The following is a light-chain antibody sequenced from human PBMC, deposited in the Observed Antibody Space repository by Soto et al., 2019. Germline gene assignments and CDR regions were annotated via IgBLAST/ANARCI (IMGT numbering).Light chain of an antibody. J-gene: IGLJ1*01. CDR2: EVT. CDR3: QSYDSSLSGSV. CDR1: SSDVGAYNY. V-gene: IGLV2-14*01. Sequence: QSVLTQHGSVSGSPGQSITISCTGTSSDVGAYNYVSWYQQHPGKAPKLMIYEVTNRPSGVSTRFSGSKSGNTASLTISGLQAEDEADYYCQSYDSSLSGSVFGTGTKVTVL.